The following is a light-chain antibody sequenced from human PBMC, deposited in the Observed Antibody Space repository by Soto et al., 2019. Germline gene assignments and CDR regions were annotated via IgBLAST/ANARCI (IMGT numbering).Light chain of an antibody. V-gene: IGLV2-8*01. Sequence: QSVLTQPASASGSPGQSVAISCTGTSSDVGGYNYVSWYQQHPGKAPKLMIYEVNKRPSGVPDRCSGSKSGNTASLTVSGLQAEDEADYYCSSYAGSSNVFGTGTKLTVL. CDR1: SSDVGGYNY. J-gene: IGLJ1*01. CDR3: SSYAGSSNV. CDR2: EVN.